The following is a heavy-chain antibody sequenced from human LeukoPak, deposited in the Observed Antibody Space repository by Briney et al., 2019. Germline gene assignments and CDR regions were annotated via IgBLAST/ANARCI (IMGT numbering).Heavy chain of an antibody. D-gene: IGHD6-19*01. V-gene: IGHV7-4-1*02. Sequence: GASVEVSCKASGYTFTSYAMNWVRQAPGQGLEWMGWINTNTGNPTYAQGFTGRFVFSLDTSVSTAYLQISSLKAEDTAVYYCAREPGDLQWLGYYGMDVWGQGATVTVSS. CDR1: GYTFTSYA. CDR2: INTNTGNP. CDR3: AREPGDLQWLGYYGMDV. J-gene: IGHJ6*02.